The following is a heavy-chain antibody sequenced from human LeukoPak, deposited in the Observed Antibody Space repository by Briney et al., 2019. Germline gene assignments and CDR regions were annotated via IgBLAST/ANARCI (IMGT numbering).Heavy chain of an antibody. Sequence: GASVKVSCKASGYTFTAYYIHWVRQAPGQGLEWMGWIHSRSGGTNSVQKFQGRVTMTRDTSLNTAYMEVNSLTSDDTAVYFCARDPRECTGRSCYTGDWFDTWGQGTLVTVSS. CDR1: GYTFTAYY. D-gene: IGHD2-8*02. J-gene: IGHJ5*02. CDR3: ARDPRECTGRSCYTGDWFDT. CDR2: IHSRSGGT. V-gene: IGHV1-2*02.